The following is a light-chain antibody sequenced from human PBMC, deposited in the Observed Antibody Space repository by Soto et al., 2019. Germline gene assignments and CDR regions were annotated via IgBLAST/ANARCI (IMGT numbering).Light chain of an antibody. CDR1: QGISND. Sequence: DIKMTQSPSSLSPSVGARVTITCRQSQGISNDLGWYQQKPGKAPNRLIYAASILQSGVPSRFSGSGSGTEFTLTISSLQPEDFATYYCLQHNSFPLTFGGGTKVDIK. V-gene: IGKV1-17*01. J-gene: IGKJ4*01. CDR2: AAS. CDR3: LQHNSFPLT.